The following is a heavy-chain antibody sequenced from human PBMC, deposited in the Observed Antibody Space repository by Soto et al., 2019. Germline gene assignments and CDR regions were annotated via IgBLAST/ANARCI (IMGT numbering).Heavy chain of an antibody. Sequence: GGSLRLSCVASGLTLSDYYMTWIRQAPGRGLEWVAYISSNPKMIFYPDSVKGRFTISRDNAKNALFLEMSGLRVEDTATYYCAGSGPIPAYDSSGYRKYGFSVWGQGTKVTVSS. CDR2: ISSNPKMI. CDR3: AGSGPIPAYDSSGYRKYGFSV. J-gene: IGHJ3*01. CDR1: GLTLSDYY. V-gene: IGHV3-11*01. D-gene: IGHD3-22*01.